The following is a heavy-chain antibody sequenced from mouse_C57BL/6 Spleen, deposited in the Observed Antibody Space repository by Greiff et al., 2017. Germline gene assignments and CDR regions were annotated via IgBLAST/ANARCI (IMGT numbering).Heavy chain of an antibody. Sequence: VQLQQSGPELVKPGASVKISCKASGYSFTGYYMNWVKQSPEKSLEWIGEINPSTGGTTYNQKFKAKATLTVDKSSSTAYMQLKSLTSEDSAVYYCARNYDYVYYYAMDYWGQGTSVTVSS. J-gene: IGHJ4*01. CDR1: GYSFTGYY. V-gene: IGHV1-42*01. CDR2: INPSTGGT. D-gene: IGHD2-4*01. CDR3: ARNYDYVYYYAMDY.